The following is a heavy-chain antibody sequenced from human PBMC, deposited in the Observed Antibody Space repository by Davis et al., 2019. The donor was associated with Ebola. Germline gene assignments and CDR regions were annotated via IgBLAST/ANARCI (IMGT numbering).Heavy chain of an antibody. CDR1: GYTFTSYD. CDR3: ARGKGSGWYRWFDP. D-gene: IGHD6-19*01. J-gene: IGHJ5*02. Sequence: ASVKVSCKASGYTFTSYDINWVRQATGQGLEWMGWMNPNSGNTGYAQKFQGRVTITRNTSISTAYMELSSLRSEDTAVYYCARGKGSGWYRWFDPWGQGTLVTVSS. CDR2: MNPNSGNT. V-gene: IGHV1-8*03.